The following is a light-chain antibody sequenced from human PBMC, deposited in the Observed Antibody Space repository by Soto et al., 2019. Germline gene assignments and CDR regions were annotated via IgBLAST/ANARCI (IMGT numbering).Light chain of an antibody. CDR2: AAS. J-gene: IGKJ4*01. CDR3: QQVNSYTLT. CDR1: QDISSY. Sequence: IQWTQSPSSMSASVGDRVSITCRASQDISSYLAWFQQKPGRAPKLLIYAASTLQSGVPSRFSGSGSGTDFTLTISSLKNEDLATYYCQQVNSYTLTFGGGTKVDIK. V-gene: IGKV1-9*01.